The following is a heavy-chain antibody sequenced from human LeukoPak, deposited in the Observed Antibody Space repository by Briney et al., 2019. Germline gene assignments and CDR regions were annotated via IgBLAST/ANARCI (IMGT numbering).Heavy chain of an antibody. CDR2: LHFGGST. Sequence: SETLSLTCTVSDGAITGYYWGWIRQPPGMGLDWIGHLHFGGSTNYNPSLKSRVTISVDTSKNHFSLKLSSVTAADTAVYYCARGYSTSWTYYFYYWGQGALVTVSS. D-gene: IGHD6-13*01. CDR3: ARGYSTSWTYYFYY. V-gene: IGHV4-59*01. J-gene: IGHJ4*02. CDR1: DGAITGYY.